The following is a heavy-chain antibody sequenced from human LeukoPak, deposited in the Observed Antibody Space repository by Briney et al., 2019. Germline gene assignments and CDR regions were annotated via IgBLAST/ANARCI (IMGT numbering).Heavy chain of an antibody. Sequence: SETLSLTCTVSGGSISSSSYYWGWIRQPPGKGLEWIGSIYYSGSTYYNPSLKSRVTISVDTSKNQFSLKLSSVTAADTAVYYCARRIRSGWGNYYFDYWGQGTLVTVSS. V-gene: IGHV4-39*01. CDR2: IYYSGST. CDR3: ARRIRSGWGNYYFDY. CDR1: GGSISSSSYY. D-gene: IGHD3-3*01. J-gene: IGHJ4*02.